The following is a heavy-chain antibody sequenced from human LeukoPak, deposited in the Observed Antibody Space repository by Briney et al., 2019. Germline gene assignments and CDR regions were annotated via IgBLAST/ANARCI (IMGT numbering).Heavy chain of an antibody. CDR2: NSGNGATT. CDR3: AKEPSGGRNPARYFDY. CDR1: GFTLSNYA. V-gene: IGHV3-23*01. J-gene: IGHJ4*02. D-gene: IGHD6-19*01. Sequence: PGGSLRLSCAASGFTLSNYAMSWVRQAPGKGLEWVSGNSGNGATTYYADSVKGRFTISRDNSKNTQYLQMNSLRGEDTAVYYGAKEPSGGRNPARYFDYGGQGALVTVSS.